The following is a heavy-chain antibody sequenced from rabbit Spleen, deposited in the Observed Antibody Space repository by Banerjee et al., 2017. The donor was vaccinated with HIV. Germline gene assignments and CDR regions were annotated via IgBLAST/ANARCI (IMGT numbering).Heavy chain of an antibody. D-gene: IGHD8-1*01. CDR2: IDPVFGIT. CDR3: ARDGTGGSYDYIDGYFNL. V-gene: IGHV1S7*01. Sequence: QLKESGGGLVQPGGSLKLSCKASGLTLSSYYMNWVRQAPGKGLEWIGYIDPVFGITYYANWVNGRFSISRENAQNTVFLQMTSLTAADTATYFCARDGTGGSYDYIDGYFNLWGPGTLVTVS. J-gene: IGHJ4*01. CDR1: GLTLSSYY.